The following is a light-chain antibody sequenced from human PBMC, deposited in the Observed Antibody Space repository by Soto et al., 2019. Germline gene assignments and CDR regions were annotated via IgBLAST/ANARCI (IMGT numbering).Light chain of an antibody. CDR1: DIGSKG. Sequence: SYELTQPPSVSVAPGKTASISCGGNDIGSKGVHWYQQKPGQAPVLVIYSDTDLPPVITERFSGSNSANLATLTISRVEAGDEVDYYCQVWDSGSAHVVFGGGTQLTVL. CDR2: SDT. J-gene: IGLJ2*01. CDR3: QVWDSGSAHVV. V-gene: IGLV3-21*01.